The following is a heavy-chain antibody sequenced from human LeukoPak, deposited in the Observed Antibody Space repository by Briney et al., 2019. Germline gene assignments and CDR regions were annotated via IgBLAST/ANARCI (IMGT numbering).Heavy chain of an antibody. V-gene: IGHV4-4*07. Sequence: PSETLSLTCTVSGGSISSYYWSWIRQPAGKGLEWIGRIYTSGSTNYNPSLKSRVTMSVDTSKNQFSLKLSSVTAADTAVYYCARARPYLWFGELSDDAFDIWGQGTMVTVSS. CDR1: GGSISSYY. CDR2: IYTSGST. CDR3: ARARPYLWFGELSDDAFDI. J-gene: IGHJ3*02. D-gene: IGHD3-10*01.